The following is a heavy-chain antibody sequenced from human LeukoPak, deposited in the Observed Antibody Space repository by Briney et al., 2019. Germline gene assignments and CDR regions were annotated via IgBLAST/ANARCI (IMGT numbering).Heavy chain of an antibody. D-gene: IGHD3-22*01. Sequence: ASVKVSCKASGGTFSSYAISWVRQAPGQGLEWMGGIIPIFGTANYAQKFQGRVTITADESTSTAYMELSSLRSEDTAEYYCAKSGYYYGAHDYWGQGTLVTVSS. CDR2: IIPIFGTA. V-gene: IGHV1-69*01. CDR3: AKSGYYYGAHDY. J-gene: IGHJ4*02. CDR1: GGTFSSYA.